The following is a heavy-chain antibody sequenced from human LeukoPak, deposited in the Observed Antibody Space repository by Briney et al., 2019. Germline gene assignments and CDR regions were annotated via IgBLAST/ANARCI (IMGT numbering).Heavy chain of an antibody. CDR3: ARNYYDSTGYYGDGAFDI. CDR2: VNPKSGVT. D-gene: IGHD3-22*01. J-gene: IGHJ3*02. Sequence: GASVKVSCKASGYTFTGYYMHWVRQAPGQGLEWMGWVNPKSGVTRYAQKFQGRVTMTRDTSISTVYMELSSLRSDDTAVYYCARNYYDSTGYYGDGAFDIWGQGTMVIVSS. CDR1: GYTFTGYY. V-gene: IGHV1-2*02.